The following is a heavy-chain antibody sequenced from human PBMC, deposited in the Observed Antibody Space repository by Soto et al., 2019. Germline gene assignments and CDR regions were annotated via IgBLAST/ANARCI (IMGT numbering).Heavy chain of an antibody. J-gene: IGHJ6*02. V-gene: IGHV3-74*01. CDR2: VNYDETTA. CDR1: GFSFRMYW. D-gene: IGHD4-17*01. CDR3: ARKGETGHYGDYSYYDGLDV. Sequence: EVQLVESGGDLVQPGGSLRLSCAASGFSFRMYWMHWVRQAPGKGLVWVSLVNYDETTASYADSVKGRFTISRDNVKNTLYLQMNSLRGEDTAVYYCARKGETGHYGDYSYYDGLDVWGQGTTVTVSS.